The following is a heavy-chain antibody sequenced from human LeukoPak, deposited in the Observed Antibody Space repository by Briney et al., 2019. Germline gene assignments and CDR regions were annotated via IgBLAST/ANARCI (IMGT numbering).Heavy chain of an antibody. V-gene: IGHV3-33*05. CDR3: AREGYYYDSSGVFDY. CDR1: GFTFSSYG. CDR2: ISYDGSNK. Sequence: PGGSLRLSCAASGFTFSSYGMQWARQAPGKGLEWVAVISYDGSNKYYADSVKGRFTISRDNSKNTLYLQMNSLRAEDTAVYYCAREGYYYDSSGVFDYWGQGTLVTVSS. D-gene: IGHD3-22*01. J-gene: IGHJ4*02.